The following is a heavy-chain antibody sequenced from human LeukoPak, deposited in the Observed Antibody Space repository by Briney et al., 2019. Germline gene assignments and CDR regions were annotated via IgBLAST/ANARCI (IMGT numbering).Heavy chain of an antibody. CDR2: IVPIFGTA. J-gene: IGHJ3*02. Sequence: ASVKVSCKSSGGTFSSYAISWVRQAPGQGLEWMGGIVPIFGTANYAQKFQGRVTITADESTSTAHMELSSLRSEDTAVYYCVRDITIFGVVSDAFDIWGQGTMVTVSS. CDR3: VRDITIFGVVSDAFDI. CDR1: GGTFSSYA. D-gene: IGHD3-3*01. V-gene: IGHV1-69*13.